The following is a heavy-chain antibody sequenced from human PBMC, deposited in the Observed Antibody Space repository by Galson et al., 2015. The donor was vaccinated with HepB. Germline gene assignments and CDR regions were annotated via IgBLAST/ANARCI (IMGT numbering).Heavy chain of an antibody. CDR1: GFTFSTYA. CDR3: ARGYSNNWFSGLGY. D-gene: IGHD1-26*01. Sequence: SLRLSCAASGFTFSTYAMSWVRQAPGKGLEWVSIIYSSGSTYYVDSVKGRFTISRDSSKNTLYLHMNSLRAEDTAVYYCARGYSNNWFSGLGYWVQGTLVTVSS. CDR2: IYSSGST. J-gene: IGHJ4*02. V-gene: IGHV3-53*01.